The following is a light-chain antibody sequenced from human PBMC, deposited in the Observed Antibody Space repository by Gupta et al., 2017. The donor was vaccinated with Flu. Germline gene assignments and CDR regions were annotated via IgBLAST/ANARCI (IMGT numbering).Light chain of an antibody. V-gene: IGLV3-9*01. J-gene: IGLJ2*01. CDR1: SIGSRS. CDR3: QVWASSTSF. CDR2: RDS. Sequence: ALGKTARLTCGGDSIGSRSVNWYQQQAGQALILVIYRDSNRPPGIPDLFSASNSPTTATLTITGAQGGDDAYYYCQVWASSTSFFGGGTKLTVL.